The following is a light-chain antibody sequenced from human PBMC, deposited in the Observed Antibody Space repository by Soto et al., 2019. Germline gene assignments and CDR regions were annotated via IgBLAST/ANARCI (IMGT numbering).Light chain of an antibody. J-gene: IGKJ5*01. CDR3: QQYGSSPRVT. CDR2: GVS. V-gene: IGKV3-20*01. Sequence: EIVLTQSPGTLSLSPGERATLSCRASQTVRSIYVAWYQQKVGQAPRLLIYGVSSRVTGIPDRFSGSGSGTDFTLTISRLEPEDFAVYYCQQYGSSPRVTFGQGTRLEIK. CDR1: QTVRSIY.